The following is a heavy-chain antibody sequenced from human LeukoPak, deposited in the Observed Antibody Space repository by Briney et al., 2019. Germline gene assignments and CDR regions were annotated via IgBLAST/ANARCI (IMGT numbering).Heavy chain of an antibody. Sequence: PSETLSLTCTVSGYYIRSGFYWGWIRQPPGKGLEWLGYIYYSGSTYYNPSLKSRVTISVDTSKNQFSLKLSSVTAADTAVYYCARDNPLASPYGMDVWGQGTTVTVSS. CDR2: IYYSGST. V-gene: IGHV4-38-2*02. D-gene: IGHD3-3*02. J-gene: IGHJ6*02. CDR1: GYYIRSGFY. CDR3: ARDNPLASPYGMDV.